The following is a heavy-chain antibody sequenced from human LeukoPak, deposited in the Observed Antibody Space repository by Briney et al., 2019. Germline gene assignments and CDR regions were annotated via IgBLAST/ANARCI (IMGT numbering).Heavy chain of an antibody. CDR1: GFTFSSYS. CDR3: AGAGEPFFDQDTAMVTGYYGMDV. J-gene: IGHJ6*02. D-gene: IGHD5-18*01. V-gene: IGHV3-21*01. CDR2: ISSSSSYI. Sequence: GGSLRLSCAASGFTFSSYSMNWVRQAPGKGLEWVSSISSSSSYIYYADSVKGRFTISRDNAKNSLYLQMNSLRAEDTAVYYCAGAGEPFFDQDTAMVTGYYGMDVWGQGTTVTVSS.